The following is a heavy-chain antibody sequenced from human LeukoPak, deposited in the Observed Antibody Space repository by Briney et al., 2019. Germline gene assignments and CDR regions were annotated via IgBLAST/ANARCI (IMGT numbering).Heavy chain of an antibody. CDR3: ARVAVYYYDSSGYCDY. J-gene: IGHJ4*02. D-gene: IGHD3-22*01. CDR2: INTSGGST. Sequence: GGSLRLSCTASGFTFTTYAMTWVRQAPGKGLEWVSTINTSGGSTYYADSVKGRFTISRDNSKNTLYLQMNSLRADDTAVYYCARVAVYYYDSSGYCDYWGQGTLVTVSS. CDR1: GFTFTTYA. V-gene: IGHV3-23*01.